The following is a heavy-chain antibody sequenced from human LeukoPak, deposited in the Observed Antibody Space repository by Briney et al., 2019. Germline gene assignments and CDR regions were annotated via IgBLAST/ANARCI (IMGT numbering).Heavy chain of an antibody. Sequence: PSETLSLTCTVSGGSISSSSYYWGWIRQPPGKGLEWIGNIYYSGNTYYNPSLKSRVTISVDTSKNQFSLKLNSVTAADTAVYYCASSNYAKWFDPWGQGTLVTVSS. V-gene: IGHV4-39*07. CDR1: GGSISSSSYY. CDR3: ASSNYAKWFDP. D-gene: IGHD5-24*01. CDR2: IYYSGNT. J-gene: IGHJ5*02.